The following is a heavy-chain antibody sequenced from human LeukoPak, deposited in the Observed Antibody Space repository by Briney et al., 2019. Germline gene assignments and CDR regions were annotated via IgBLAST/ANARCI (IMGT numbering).Heavy chain of an antibody. Sequence: GGSLRLSCTASGFTFSDYWMHWVRQAPGKGLVWVSHISTDGSSTTYADSVRGRFIISRDNARNTLYLQMNSLRVGDTAVYYCATSPIFSNDWGQGTLVTVSS. CDR3: ATSPIFSND. D-gene: IGHD3-3*01. J-gene: IGHJ4*02. CDR2: ISTDGSST. CDR1: GFTFSDYW. V-gene: IGHV3-74*01.